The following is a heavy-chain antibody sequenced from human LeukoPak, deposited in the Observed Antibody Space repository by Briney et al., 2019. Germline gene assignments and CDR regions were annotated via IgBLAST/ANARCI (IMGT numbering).Heavy chain of an antibody. CDR1: GFTFSSYS. CDR3: ARVGGRGSIGGDC. J-gene: IGHJ4*02. Sequence: GGSLRLSRAASGFTFSSYSMNWVRQAPGKGLVWVSRIKSDGSTTTYAGFVKGRFTVSRDNAKNTLYLQMSSLRAEDTAMYFCARVGGRGSIGGDCWGQGTLVTVSS. V-gene: IGHV3-74*03. D-gene: IGHD3-10*01. CDR2: IKSDGSTT.